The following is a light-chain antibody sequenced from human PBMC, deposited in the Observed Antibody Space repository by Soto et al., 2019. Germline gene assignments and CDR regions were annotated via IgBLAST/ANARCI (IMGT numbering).Light chain of an antibody. CDR1: QSVGRN. J-gene: IGKJ4*01. CDR2: GAS. CDR3: QQYNHWHQLT. V-gene: IGKV3-15*01. Sequence: EIVMTQSPATLSVSPGERATLSCRASQSVGRNLAWYQQKPGQAPRLLIYGASTRATGIPARFSGSGSGTEFTLTISSLQSEDFAIYSCQQYNHWHQLTFGGGTKVEIK.